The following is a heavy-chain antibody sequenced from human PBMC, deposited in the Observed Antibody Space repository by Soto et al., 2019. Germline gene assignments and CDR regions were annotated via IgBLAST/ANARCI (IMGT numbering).Heavy chain of an antibody. Sequence: SETLSLTCAVSGGSISSGGYSWSWIRQPPGKGLEWIGYIYHSGSTYYNPSLKSRVTISVDRSKNQFSLKLSSVTAADTAVYYCARVTIFEYWFDPCGQGILVTVSS. CDR1: GGSISSGGYS. D-gene: IGHD3-3*01. CDR3: ARVTIFEYWFDP. J-gene: IGHJ5*02. CDR2: IYHSGST. V-gene: IGHV4-30-2*01.